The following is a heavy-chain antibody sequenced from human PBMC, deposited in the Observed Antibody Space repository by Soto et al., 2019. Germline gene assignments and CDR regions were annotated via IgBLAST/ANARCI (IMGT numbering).Heavy chain of an antibody. Sequence: QVQLVESGGGVVQPGRSLRLSCAASGFTFSSDGMHWVRQAPGKGLEWVAVISYDGSSQYYAVSVQGRFAISRDNSKNTLYLQMNSPRPEDTALYYCAKATAHIPFDSWGQGTLVTVSS. D-gene: IGHD2-21*01. J-gene: IGHJ4*02. CDR3: AKATAHIPFDS. V-gene: IGHV3-30*18. CDR1: GFTFSSDG. CDR2: ISYDGSSQ.